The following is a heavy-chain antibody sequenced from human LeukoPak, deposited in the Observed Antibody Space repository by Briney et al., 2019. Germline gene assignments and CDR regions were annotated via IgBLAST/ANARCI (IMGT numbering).Heavy chain of an antibody. D-gene: IGHD2-21*01. Sequence: GGSLRLSCAASGFTFSSYGMHWVRQAPGKGLEWVAFIRYDGSNKYYADSVKGRFTISRDNSKNTLYLQMNSLRAEDTAVYYCAKSVVVIAVFAFDIWGQGTMVTVSS. CDR2: IRYDGSNK. J-gene: IGHJ3*02. V-gene: IGHV3-30*02. CDR3: AKSVVVIAVFAFDI. CDR1: GFTFSSYG.